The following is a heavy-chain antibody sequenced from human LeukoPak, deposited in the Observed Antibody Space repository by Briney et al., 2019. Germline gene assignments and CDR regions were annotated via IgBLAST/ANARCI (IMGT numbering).Heavy chain of an antibody. J-gene: IGHJ4*02. V-gene: IGHV1-2*02. CDR3: ARYYYDSSGYWIPFDY. D-gene: IGHD3-22*01. CDR1: GYTFTDYY. CDR2: INPNSGGT. Sequence: ASVEVSCKASGYTFTDYYMHWVRQAPGQGLEWMGWINPNSGGTNYAQKFQGRVTMTRDTSISTAYMELSRLRSDDTAVYYCARYYYDSSGYWIPFDYWGQGTLVTVSS.